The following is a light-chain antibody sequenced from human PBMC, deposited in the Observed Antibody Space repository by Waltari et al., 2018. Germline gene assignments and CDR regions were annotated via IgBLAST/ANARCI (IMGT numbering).Light chain of an antibody. V-gene: IGKV3-11*01. CDR3: QHTTDWPPAFT. J-gene: IGKJ3*01. Sequence: EVVLTQSPATLSLSPGEGATLSCRASQSVSAYLAWYQQKPGQAPRLLIYGSSTRATGVPDRFSGLGSGTYFSLTISSVEPEDFAVYYCQHTTDWPPAFTFGPGTRVDLK. CDR1: QSVSAY. CDR2: GSS.